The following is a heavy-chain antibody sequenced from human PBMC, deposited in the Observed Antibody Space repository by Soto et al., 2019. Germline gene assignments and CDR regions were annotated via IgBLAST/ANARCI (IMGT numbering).Heavy chain of an antibody. J-gene: IGHJ6*03. D-gene: IGHD4-17*01. V-gene: IGHV4-59*01. CDR2: IYYSGST. CDR3: GRGRRSVTTSYYYYYYMDV. Sequence: SETLSLTCTVSGGSISSYYWSWIRQPPGKGLEWIGYIYYSGSTNYNPSLKSRVTISVDTSKNQFSLKLSSVTAADTAVYYCGRGRRSVTTSYYYYYYMDVWGKGTTVTVSS. CDR1: GGSISSYY.